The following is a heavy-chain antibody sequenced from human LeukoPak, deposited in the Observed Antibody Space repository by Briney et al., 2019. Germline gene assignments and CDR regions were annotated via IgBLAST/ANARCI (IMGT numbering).Heavy chain of an antibody. V-gene: IGHV3-30-3*01. Sequence: GGSLRLSCAASGFTFSSYAMHWVRQAPGKGLEWVAVISYDGSNKYYADSVKGRFTISRDNSKNTLYLQMNSLRAEDTAVYYCARDKTGYYGSGSYSDYWGQGTLVTVSS. J-gene: IGHJ4*02. CDR3: ARDKTGYYGSGSYSDY. D-gene: IGHD3-10*01. CDR1: GFTFSSYA. CDR2: ISYDGSNK.